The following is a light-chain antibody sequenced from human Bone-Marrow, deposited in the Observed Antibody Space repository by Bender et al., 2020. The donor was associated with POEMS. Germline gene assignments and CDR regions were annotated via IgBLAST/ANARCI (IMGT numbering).Light chain of an antibody. Sequence: QSALTQPASVSGSPGQSITISCTATSSDVGSYNLVSWYQQNPGKVPKLIIYEDTKRPSGVSNRFSGSRSGNTASLTISGLQADDESDYYCCSYAGSATCVFGGGTKLTVL. CDR2: EDT. CDR1: SSDVGSYNL. CDR3: CSYAGSATCV. J-gene: IGLJ3*02. V-gene: IGLV2-23*01.